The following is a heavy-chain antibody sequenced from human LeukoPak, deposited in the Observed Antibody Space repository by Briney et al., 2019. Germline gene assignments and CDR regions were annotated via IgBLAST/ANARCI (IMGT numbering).Heavy chain of an antibody. CDR1: GYSITRGSY. CDR3: ARDYKVLNGFVPREVGATGGWFDP. Sequence: SETLSLTCTVSGYSITRGSYWGWIRQPPGKGLEWIANIYHSGSTYYNPSLKSRVTISLDTSKNQFSLKLSSVTAADTAVYYCARDYKVLNGFVPREVGATGGWFDPWGQGTLVTVSS. V-gene: IGHV4-38-2*02. J-gene: IGHJ5*02. CDR2: IYHSGST. D-gene: IGHD1-26*01.